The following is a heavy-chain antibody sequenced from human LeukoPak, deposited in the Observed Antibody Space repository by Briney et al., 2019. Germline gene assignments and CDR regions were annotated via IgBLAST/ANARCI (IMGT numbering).Heavy chain of an antibody. CDR2: INHSGST. D-gene: IGHD2-2*01. J-gene: IGHJ4*02. Sequence: SETLSLTCTGTGGAISSYYWSEIRQPRGRGRDWIGEINHSGSTNYNPCLKSRVTISVDTSKNQFSLKLRSVTAADPAVYYCARGIGVPAAMLRYPKTFDYWGQGTLVTVSS. CDR1: GGAISSYY. V-gene: IGHV4-34*01. CDR3: ARGIGVPAAMLRYPKTFDY.